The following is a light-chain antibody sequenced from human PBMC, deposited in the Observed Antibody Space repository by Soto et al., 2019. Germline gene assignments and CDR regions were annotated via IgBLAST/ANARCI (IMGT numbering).Light chain of an antibody. CDR2: RAS. Sequence: EIVMTHSPATLSVSPGEIATLSCRASQSVSSNLAWYQQKPGQAPRLLIFRASTRATGVPARFSGRGSGTDFTLTISGLQSEDFAVYYCQQYSNWPPWTFGPGTKVDIK. CDR1: QSVSSN. CDR3: QQYSNWPPWT. V-gene: IGKV3-15*01. J-gene: IGKJ1*01.